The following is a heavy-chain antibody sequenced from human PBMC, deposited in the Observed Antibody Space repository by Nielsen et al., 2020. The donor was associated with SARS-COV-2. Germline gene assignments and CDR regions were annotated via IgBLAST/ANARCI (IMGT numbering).Heavy chain of an antibody. D-gene: IGHD3-3*01. CDR1: GFTFSSYS. J-gene: IGHJ6*02. V-gene: IGHV3-21*01. CDR2: ISSSSSYI. Sequence: RGSLRLSCAASGFTFSSYSMNWVRQAPGKGLEWVSSISSSSSYIYYADSVKGRFTISRDNAKNSLYLQMNSLRAEDTAVYYCARDFGSLVYYYYGMDVWGQGTTVTVSS. CDR3: ARDFGSLVYYYYGMDV.